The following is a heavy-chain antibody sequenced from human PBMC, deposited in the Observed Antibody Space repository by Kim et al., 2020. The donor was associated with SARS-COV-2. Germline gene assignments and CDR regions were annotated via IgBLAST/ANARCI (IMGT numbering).Heavy chain of an antibody. CDR3: TTEGFYGYYDGNGYYYFDY. J-gene: IGHJ4*01. CDR2: IKRESDGGTI. D-gene: IGHD3-22*01. V-gene: IGHV3-15*01. CDR1: EFGFKTAW. Sequence: GGSLRLSGAASEFGFKTAWRSWFRQAPGKGLGWVGRIKRESDGGTIEDAAPGKGRFTIAREDSKKPLYLQMSSLNTEDTAVYFCTTEGFYGYYDGNGYYYFDYWGHGALVTLSS.